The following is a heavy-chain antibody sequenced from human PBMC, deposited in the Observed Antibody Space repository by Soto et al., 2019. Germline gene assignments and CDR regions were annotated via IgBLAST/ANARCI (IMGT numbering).Heavy chain of an antibody. CDR1: GGTTRGYF. CDR2: INDSGDT. J-gene: IGHJ6*02. D-gene: IGHD1-26*01. Sequence: SETLSLTCAVHGGTTRGYFWSCIRQSPGKGLEWIGEINDSGDTNYNPSLKSRVAISIDTSTNQSSLRMSSVTAADTAVYYCARGPRRVGATGLFYYAMDVWGQGTTVTVSS. V-gene: IGHV4-34*01. CDR3: ARGPRRVGATGLFYYAMDV.